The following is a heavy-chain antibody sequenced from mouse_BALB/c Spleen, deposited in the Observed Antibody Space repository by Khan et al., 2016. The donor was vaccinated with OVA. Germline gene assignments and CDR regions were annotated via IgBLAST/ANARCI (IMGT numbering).Heavy chain of an antibody. V-gene: IGHV1S136*01. CDR1: GYTFTSYV. Sequence: VQLQQSGPELVKPGASVKMSCKASGYTFTSYVMHWVKQKPGLGLEWIGYIFPFNDDTKYNENFKGKATLTPDKSSSTAYMELSSLTSEDSAVYYFAPVGNYYVSFAYWGQGTLSLSLQ. J-gene: IGHJ3*01. CDR3: APVGNYYVSFAY. D-gene: IGHD1-1*01. CDR2: IFPFNDDT.